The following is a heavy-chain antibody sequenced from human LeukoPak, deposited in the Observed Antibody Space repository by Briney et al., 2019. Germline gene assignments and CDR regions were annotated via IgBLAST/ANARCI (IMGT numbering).Heavy chain of an antibody. CDR1: GGSISSGSYY. CDR2: IYTSGST. D-gene: IGHD3-22*01. CDR3: ARDRYYYDSSGYYVFDQ. Sequence: PSETLSLTCTVSGGSISSGSYYWSWIRQPAGKGLEWIGRIYTSGSTNYNPSLKSRVTMSVDTSKNQFSLKLSSVTAADTAVYYCARDRYYYDSSGYYVFDQWGQGTLVTVSS. J-gene: IGHJ4*02. V-gene: IGHV4-61*02.